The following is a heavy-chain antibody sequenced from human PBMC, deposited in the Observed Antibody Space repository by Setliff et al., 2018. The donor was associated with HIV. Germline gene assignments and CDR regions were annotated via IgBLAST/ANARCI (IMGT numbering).Heavy chain of an antibody. V-gene: IGHV4-61*09. CDR1: GDSVSNGRYY. CDR2: IYTSGST. D-gene: IGHD5-12*01. Sequence: SETLSLTCTVSGDSVSNGRYYWSWIRQPAGKGLEWIGHIYTSGSTDYNPSLKSRVTISVDTSKNQFSLKMSSVTAADTAVYYCARGVASYYYYMDVWGKGTTVTVSS. CDR3: ARGVASYYYYMDV. J-gene: IGHJ6*03.